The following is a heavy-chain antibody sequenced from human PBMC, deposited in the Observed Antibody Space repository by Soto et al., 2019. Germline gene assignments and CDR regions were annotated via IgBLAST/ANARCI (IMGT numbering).Heavy chain of an antibody. V-gene: IGHV4-30-2*01. CDR2: IYHSGST. J-gene: IGHJ5*02. CDR3: AGHGEIYCSGTRCSNWFDP. CDR1: GGSVNNGAYS. Sequence: PSETLSLTCAVSGGSVNNGAYSWTWIRQPPGKGLEWLGYIYHSGSTFYNPSLQSRVTISVDRSKNQFSLRLTSVTAADTAVYYCAGHGEIYCSGTRCSNWFDPWGQGTLVTVSS. D-gene: IGHD2-15*01.